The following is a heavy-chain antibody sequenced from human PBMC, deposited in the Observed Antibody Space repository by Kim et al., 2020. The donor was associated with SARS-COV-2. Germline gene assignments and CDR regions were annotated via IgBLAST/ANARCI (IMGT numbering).Heavy chain of an antibody. Sequence: GGSLRLSCAAFGFTFSNYGMHWVRQAPGKGLEWVAVVSSNGNRQSYADSIKGRFTISRDNSKNTLYLQINSLRDEDTAVYYCTKEITQFVSANWPFADWGQGTLVAVSS. D-gene: IGHD3-16*01. V-gene: IGHV3-30*18. CDR1: GFTFSNYG. J-gene: IGHJ4*02. CDR3: TKEITQFVSANWPFAD. CDR2: VSSNGNRQ.